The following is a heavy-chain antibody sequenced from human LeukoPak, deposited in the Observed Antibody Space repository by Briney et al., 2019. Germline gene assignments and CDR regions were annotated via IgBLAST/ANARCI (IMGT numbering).Heavy chain of an antibody. J-gene: IGHJ4*02. CDR2: MSYDGTNK. V-gene: IGHV3-30*18. CDR3: MKLAGGGYGLRDYFDY. CDR1: GFTFSRYG. D-gene: IGHD5-12*01. Sequence: PGGSLRLSCAASGFTFSRYGMHWVRQAPGKGLEWVAVMSYDGTNKYYVESVKGRFTISRDNSKNTLYLQMNSLKTEDTAVYYCMKLAGGGYGLRDYFDYWGQGTLVTVSS.